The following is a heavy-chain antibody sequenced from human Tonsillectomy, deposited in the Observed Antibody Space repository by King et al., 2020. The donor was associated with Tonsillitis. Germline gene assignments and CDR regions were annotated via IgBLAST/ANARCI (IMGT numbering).Heavy chain of an antibody. V-gene: IGHV3-23*04. CDR1: GFTFSSYA. D-gene: IGHD5-12*01. CDR3: ATQYSRLARLIDH. CDR2: ISGTGDNT. Sequence: VQLVESGGGLVQPGGSLRLFCTASGFTFSSYAMSWVRQAPGKGLEWVSTISGTGDNTYYADSVKGRITISRDNSKNTLSLRLNNLRAEDTAVYYCATQYSRLARLIDHWGQGTLVTVSS. J-gene: IGHJ4*02.